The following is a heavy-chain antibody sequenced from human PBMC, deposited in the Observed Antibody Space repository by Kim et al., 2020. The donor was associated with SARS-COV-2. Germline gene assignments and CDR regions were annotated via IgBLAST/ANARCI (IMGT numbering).Heavy chain of an antibody. Sequence: GGSLRLSCAASGFTFSSYGMHWVRQAPGKGLEWVAVISYDGSNKYYADSVKGRFTISRDNSKNTLYLQMNSLRAEDTAVYYCAKMASLYYFDYWGQGTLVTVSS. CDR1: GFTFSSYG. CDR2: ISYDGSNK. CDR3: AKMASLYYFDY. J-gene: IGHJ4*02. V-gene: IGHV3-30*18.